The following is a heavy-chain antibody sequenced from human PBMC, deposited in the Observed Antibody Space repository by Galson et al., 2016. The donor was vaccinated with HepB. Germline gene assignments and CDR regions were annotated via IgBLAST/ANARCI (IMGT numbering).Heavy chain of an antibody. J-gene: IGHJ4*02. CDR2: ICGSGEGT. CDR3: AKDRTYGGGCYLDYFES. D-gene: IGHD6-19*01. V-gene: IGHV3-23*01. Sequence: SLRLSCAASGFTFSTYAMSWVRQAPGKGLEWVSAICGSGEGTYYADSVKGRFTASRDNSKNTLYLQMNSLRAEDTAVYYCAKDRTYGGGCYLDYFESWGPGTLVTVSS. CDR1: GFTFSTYA.